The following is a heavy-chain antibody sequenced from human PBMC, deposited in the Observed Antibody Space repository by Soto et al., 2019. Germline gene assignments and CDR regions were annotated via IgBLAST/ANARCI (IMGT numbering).Heavy chain of an antibody. D-gene: IGHD2-2*01. CDR3: ASDIVVVPAAPYAFDI. Sequence: ASVKVSCKASGYTFTSYYMHWVRQAPGQGLEWMGIINPSGGSTSYAQKFQGRVTMTRDTSTSTVYMELSSLRSEDTAVYYCASDIVVVPAAPYAFDIWGHGTMVNVS. CDR2: INPSGGST. J-gene: IGHJ3*02. CDR1: GYTFTSYY. V-gene: IGHV1-46*03.